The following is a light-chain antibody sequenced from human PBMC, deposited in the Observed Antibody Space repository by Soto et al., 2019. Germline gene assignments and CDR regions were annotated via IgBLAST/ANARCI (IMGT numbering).Light chain of an antibody. Sequence: DIVMTQSPLSLPVTPGEPASISCRSSQSLLHSNGYNYLDWYLQKPGQSPQLLIYLGSNRASGVHDRFSGSGSGTDFTLKISRVEAEDVGVYYCMQALQTGVTFGPGTKVYIK. J-gene: IGKJ3*01. CDR3: MQALQTGVT. CDR2: LGS. CDR1: QSLLHSNGYNY. V-gene: IGKV2-28*01.